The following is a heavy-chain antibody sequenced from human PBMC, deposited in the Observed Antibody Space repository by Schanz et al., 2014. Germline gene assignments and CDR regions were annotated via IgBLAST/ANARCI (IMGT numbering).Heavy chain of an antibody. J-gene: IGHJ4*02. CDR2: IKHDGSVK. D-gene: IGHD6-13*01. CDR3: VSQTGSPNY. CDR1: GFMFSSYG. V-gene: IGHV3-7*02. Sequence: VPLVESGGGVVQPGRSLRLSCAASGFMFSSYGMHWVRQAPGKGPEWVANIKHDGSVKDYVDSVEGRFTISRDNAKRSLFLQMNSLRVEDTAVYFCVSQTGSPNYWGQGTLVTVSS.